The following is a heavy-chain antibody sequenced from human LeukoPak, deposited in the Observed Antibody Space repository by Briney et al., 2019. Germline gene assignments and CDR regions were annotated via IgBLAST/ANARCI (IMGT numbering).Heavy chain of an antibody. CDR2: INHSGST. D-gene: IGHD5-24*01. CDR3: ARREMATTDFDY. Sequence: PSETLSLTCAVYGGSFSGYYWSWIRQPPGKGLEWIGEINHSGSTNYNPSLKSRVTISVDTSKNQFSLKLSSVTAADTAVHYCARREMATTDFDYWGQGTLVTVS. J-gene: IGHJ4*02. V-gene: IGHV4-34*01. CDR1: GGSFSGYY.